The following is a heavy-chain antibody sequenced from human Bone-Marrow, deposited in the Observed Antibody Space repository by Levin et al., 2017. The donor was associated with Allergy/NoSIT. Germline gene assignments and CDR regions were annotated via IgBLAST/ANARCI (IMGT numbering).Heavy chain of an antibody. CDR1: GDSISGSAYY. D-gene: IGHD3-16*01. Sequence: SETLSLTCTVSGDSISGSAYYWGWIRQPPGEGLEWIGSISYSGSTQSNPSLKSRVTISVDMSKNQFSLRVSSVTAADTAVYYCARRRGNFAVDTWGEGTMVTVSS. CDR2: ISYSGST. V-gene: IGHV4-39*01. CDR3: ARRRGNFAVDT. J-gene: IGHJ3*02.